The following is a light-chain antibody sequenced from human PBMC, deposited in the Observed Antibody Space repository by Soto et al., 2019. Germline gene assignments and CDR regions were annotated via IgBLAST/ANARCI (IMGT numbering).Light chain of an antibody. V-gene: IGLV2-14*01. CDR3: SSYTSNRPYV. J-gene: IGLJ1*01. Sequence: QSALTQPASVSGSPGQPVTISCTGTSSDVGGYNYVSWYQQLPGKAPKLLIFEVTNRPSGVSSRFSGSKSGNTASLTISGLQAEDEADYYCSSYTSNRPYVFGTGTKVTVL. CDR1: SSDVGGYNY. CDR2: EVT.